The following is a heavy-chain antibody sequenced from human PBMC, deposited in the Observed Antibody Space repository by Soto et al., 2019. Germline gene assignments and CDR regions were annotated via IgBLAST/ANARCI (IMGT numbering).Heavy chain of an antibody. Sequence: GGSLRLSCAASGFTFSSYAMHWVRQAPGKGLEWVAVISYDGSNKYYADSVKGRFTISRDNSKNTLYLQMNSLRAEDTAVYYCARDEGWDGVAVAGFFDYWGQGTLVTVSS. CDR1: GFTFSSYA. D-gene: IGHD6-19*01. V-gene: IGHV3-30-3*01. CDR3: ARDEGWDGVAVAGFFDY. J-gene: IGHJ4*02. CDR2: ISYDGSNK.